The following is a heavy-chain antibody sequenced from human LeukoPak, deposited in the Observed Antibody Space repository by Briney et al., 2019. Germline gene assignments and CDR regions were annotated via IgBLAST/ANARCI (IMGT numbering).Heavy chain of an antibody. D-gene: IGHD2-2*01. J-gene: IGHJ4*02. CDR3: AREPAALFFDY. CDR1: GGSISSYY. V-gene: IGHV4-59*01. Sequence: PSETLSLTCTVSGGSISSYYWSWIRQPPGKGLEWIGYIYYSGSTNYNPSLKSRVTISVDTSKNQFSLKLSSVTAADTAVYYCAREPAALFFDYWGQGTLVTVSS. CDR2: IYYSGST.